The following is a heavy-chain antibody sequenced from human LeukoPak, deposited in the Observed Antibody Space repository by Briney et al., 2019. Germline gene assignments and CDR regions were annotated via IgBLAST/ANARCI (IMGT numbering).Heavy chain of an antibody. V-gene: IGHV1-2*02. CDR3: ARGVGYYDSKGDY. CDR1: GYTFTGYY. J-gene: IGHJ4*02. Sequence: ASVKVSCTASGYTFTGYYMHWVRQAPGQGLEWMGWINPNSGGTNYAQKFQGRVTMTRDTSISTAYMELSRLRSDDTAVYYCARGVGYYDSKGDYWGQGTLVTVSS. D-gene: IGHD3-22*01. CDR2: INPNSGGT.